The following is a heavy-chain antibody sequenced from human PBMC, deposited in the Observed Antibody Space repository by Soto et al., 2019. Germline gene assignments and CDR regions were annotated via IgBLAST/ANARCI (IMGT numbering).Heavy chain of an antibody. J-gene: IGHJ2*01. CDR2: LKPGNGNT. D-gene: IGHD2-21*01. CDR3: ARDQGIPYCGGDCYSDWYFDL. Sequence: QVQLVQSGAEVKEPGASVKVSCRASGYTFTNYAIHWVRQAPGQRLEWRGWLKPGNGNTKYPQKFQGGVTITRDTTASTAYMFLSSLRSENTAVYYCARDQGIPYCGGDCYSDWYFDLWGRGTLVTVSS. CDR1: GYTFTNYA. V-gene: IGHV1-3*01.